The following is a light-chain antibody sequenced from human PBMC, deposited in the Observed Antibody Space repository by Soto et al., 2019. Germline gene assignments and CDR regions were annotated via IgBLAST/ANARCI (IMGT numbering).Light chain of an antibody. CDR3: CSYAGSYV. CDR2: DVS. Sequence: QSALTQPRSVSGSTGQSVTSSCTGTSSDVGGYNYVSWYQQHPGKAPKLMIYDVSKRPSGVPDRFSGSKSGNTASLTISGLQAEDEADYYCCSYAGSYVFGTGTKLTVL. V-gene: IGLV2-11*01. J-gene: IGLJ1*01. CDR1: SSDVGGYNY.